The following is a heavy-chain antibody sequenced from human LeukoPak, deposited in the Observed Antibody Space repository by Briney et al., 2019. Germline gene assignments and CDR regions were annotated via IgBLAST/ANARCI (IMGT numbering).Heavy chain of an antibody. D-gene: IGHD4-23*01. V-gene: IGHV4-59*01. CDR1: GGSFSSYY. Sequence: SETLSLTCAVYGGSFSSYYWTWIRQPPGKGLEWIAYMYYSGSTSYNPSLKSRVTISVDTSKNQFSLKLSSVTAADTAVYFCARASYGANADYWGQGTLVTVSS. J-gene: IGHJ4*02. CDR3: ARASYGANADY. CDR2: MYYSGST.